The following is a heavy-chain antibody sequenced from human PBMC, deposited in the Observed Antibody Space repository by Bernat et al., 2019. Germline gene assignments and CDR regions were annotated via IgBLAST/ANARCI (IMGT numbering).Heavy chain of an antibody. Sequence: QVQLVQSGAEVKKPGASVKVSCKASGYTFTGYYMHWVRQAPGQGLEWMGWINPNSGGTNYAQKFQGRVTMTRDTSISTAYMELSRLRSDDTAVYYCARYPWNYSFRRAPLDYWGQGTLVTVSS. CDR3: ARYPWNYSFRRAPLDY. CDR2: INPNSGGT. CDR1: GYTFTGYY. D-gene: IGHD1-7*01. V-gene: IGHV1-2*02. J-gene: IGHJ4*02.